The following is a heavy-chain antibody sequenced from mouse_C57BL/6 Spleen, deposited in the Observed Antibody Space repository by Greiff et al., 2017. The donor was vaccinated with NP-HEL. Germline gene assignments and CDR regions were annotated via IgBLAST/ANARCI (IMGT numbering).Heavy chain of an antibody. V-gene: IGHV10-1*01. D-gene: IGHD2-1*01. CDR2: IRSKSNNYAT. J-gene: IGHJ4*01. Sequence: GGGLVQPKGSLKLSCAASGFSFNTYAMNWVRQAPGKGLEWVARIRSKSNNYATYYADSVKDRFTISRDDSESMLYLQMNNLKTEDTAMYYCVIYHYAMDYWGQGTSVTVSS. CDR3: VIYHYAMDY. CDR1: GFSFNTYA.